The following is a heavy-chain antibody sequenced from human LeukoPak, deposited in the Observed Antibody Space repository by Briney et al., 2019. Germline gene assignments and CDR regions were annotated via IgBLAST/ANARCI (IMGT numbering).Heavy chain of an antibody. J-gene: IGHJ4*02. CDR1: RFAFSSYW. D-gene: IGHD2-21*02. CDR3: ARDRGNDFNSYFFDY. CDR2: IKQDGREK. Sequence: SGGSLRLSCAASRFAFSSYWMSWVRQAPGKGLEWVANIKQDGREKYYVDSVKGRFTISRDNAKNSLYLQMNSLRAEDTAVYYCARDRGNDFNSYFFDYWGQRILVTVSS. V-gene: IGHV3-7*01.